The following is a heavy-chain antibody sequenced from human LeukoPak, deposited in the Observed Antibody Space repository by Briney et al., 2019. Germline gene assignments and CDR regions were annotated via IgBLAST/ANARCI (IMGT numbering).Heavy chain of an antibody. Sequence: PSETLSLTCTVSGGSISSYYWSWIRQPPGKGLEWIGYIYYSGSTNYNPSLKSRVTISVDTSKNQFSLKLSSVTAADTAVYYCARDYSGSCYFDYWGQGTLVTVSS. J-gene: IGHJ4*02. D-gene: IGHD1-26*01. V-gene: IGHV4-59*01. CDR3: ARDYSGSCYFDY. CDR2: IYYSGST. CDR1: GGSISSYY.